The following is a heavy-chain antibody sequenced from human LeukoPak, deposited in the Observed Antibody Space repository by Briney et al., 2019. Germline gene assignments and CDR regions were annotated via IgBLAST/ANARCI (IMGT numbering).Heavy chain of an antibody. CDR2: ISYDGSNK. CDR1: GFTFSSYA. V-gene: IGHV3-30-3*01. Sequence: TGGSLRLSCAASGFTFSSYAMHWVRQAPGKGLEWVAVISYDGSNKYYADSVKGRFTISRDNAKNSLSLQMNSLREEDTALYYCARGWATIPDWGQGTLVTVSS. D-gene: IGHD5-24*01. CDR3: ARGWATIPD. J-gene: IGHJ1*01.